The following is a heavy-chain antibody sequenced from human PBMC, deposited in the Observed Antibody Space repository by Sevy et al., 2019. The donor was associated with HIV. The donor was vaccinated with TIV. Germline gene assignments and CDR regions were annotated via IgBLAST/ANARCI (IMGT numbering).Heavy chain of an antibody. CDR2: IWYDGSNK. CDR1: GFTFSSYG. J-gene: IGHJ4*02. V-gene: IGHV3-33*06. CDR3: AKVGPHCSGGTCYHPLFDY. D-gene: IGHD2-15*01. Sequence: GGSLRLSCAASGFTFSSYGMHWVRQAPGKGLEWVAVIWYDGSNKYYADSVKGRFTISRDNSKNTLYLQMNSLRAEDTAVYYCAKVGPHCSGGTCYHPLFDYCGQGTLVTVSS.